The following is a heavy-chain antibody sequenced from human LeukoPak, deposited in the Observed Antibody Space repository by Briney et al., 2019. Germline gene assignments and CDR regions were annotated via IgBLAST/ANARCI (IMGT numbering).Heavy chain of an antibody. J-gene: IGHJ4*02. CDR3: ARRVYGYYGSGSYFWFDY. Sequence: SETLSLTCTVSGGSISNYYWGWIRQPPGKGLEWIGSIYHSGSTYYNPSLKSRITISVDTSKNQFSLKLSSVTAADTAVYYCARRVYGYYGSGSYFWFDYWGQGTLVTVSS. V-gene: IGHV4-38-2*02. CDR2: IYHSGST. CDR1: GGSISNYY. D-gene: IGHD3-10*01.